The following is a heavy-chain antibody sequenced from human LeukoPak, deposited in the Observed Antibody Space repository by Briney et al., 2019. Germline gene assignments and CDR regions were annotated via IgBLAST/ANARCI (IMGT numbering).Heavy chain of an antibody. CDR1: GGTFSSYA. CDR2: IIPIFGTA. CDR3: ARPSDSSGYYWPTGSFDI. V-gene: IGHV1-69*06. Sequence: SVKVSCKAPGGTFSSYAISWVRQAPGQGLEWMGRIIPIFGTANYAQKFQGRVTITADKSTSTAYMELSSLRSEDTAVYYCARPSDSSGYYWPTGSFDIWGQGTMVTVSS. D-gene: IGHD3-22*01. J-gene: IGHJ3*02.